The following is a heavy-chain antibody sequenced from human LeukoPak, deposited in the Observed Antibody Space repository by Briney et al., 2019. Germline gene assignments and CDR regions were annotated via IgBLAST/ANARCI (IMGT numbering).Heavy chain of an antibody. CDR1: GGTFSSYA. V-gene: IGHV1-69*04. D-gene: IGHD1-7*01. J-gene: IGHJ4*02. CDR2: IIPILGIA. CDR3: AREGDELYYFDY. Sequence: ASVKVSCKASGGTFSSYAISWVRQAPGQGLERMGRIIPILGIANYAQKFQGRVTITADKSTSTAYMELSSLRSEDTAVYYCAREGDELYYFDYWGQGTLVTVSS.